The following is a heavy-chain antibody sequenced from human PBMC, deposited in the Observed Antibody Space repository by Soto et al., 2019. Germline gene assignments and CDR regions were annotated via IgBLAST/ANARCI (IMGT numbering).Heavy chain of an antibody. CDR3: ARHIQPAREMLSSWSRIRAGYIDY. D-gene: IGHD6-13*01. J-gene: IGHJ4*02. CDR1: GGSISSSSYY. Sequence: QLQLQESGPGLVKPSETLSLTCTVSGGSISSSSYYWGWIRQPPGKGLERLGSIYYSGNTYYNPSHKSLAHILVDTSKNQFSLKLSSVTAADTAVDYCARHIQPAREMLSSWSRIRAGYIDYWGQGTLVTVSS. CDR2: IYYSGNT. V-gene: IGHV4-39*01.